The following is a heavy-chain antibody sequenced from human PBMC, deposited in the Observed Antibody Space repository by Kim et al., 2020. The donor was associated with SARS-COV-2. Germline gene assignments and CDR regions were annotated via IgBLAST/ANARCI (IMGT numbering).Heavy chain of an antibody. CDR2: IYYSGST. Sequence: SETLSLTCTVSGGSISSGDYYWSWIRQPPGKGLEWIGYIYYSGSTYYNPSLKSRVTISVDTSKNQFSLKLSSVTAADTAVYYCAGSEASIVYFDLWGRGTLVTVSS. D-gene: IGHD2-15*01. CDR3: AGSEASIVYFDL. J-gene: IGHJ2*01. CDR1: GGSISSGDYY. V-gene: IGHV4-30-4*01.